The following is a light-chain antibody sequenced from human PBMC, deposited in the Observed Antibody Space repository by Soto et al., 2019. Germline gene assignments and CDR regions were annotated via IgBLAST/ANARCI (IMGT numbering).Light chain of an antibody. V-gene: IGLV2-11*01. CDR2: DGN. CDR3: CSYVTTPEI. J-gene: IGLJ1*01. CDR1: SSDVDDYRY. Sequence: LAQPRSVSTSPGQLLTISCTGSSSDVDDYRYVSWYQQYPGKAPKLVIYDGNKRPSGVPDRFSGSNSGNTASLTISGLQAEDEADYYCCSYVTTPEIFGTGTKVTVL.